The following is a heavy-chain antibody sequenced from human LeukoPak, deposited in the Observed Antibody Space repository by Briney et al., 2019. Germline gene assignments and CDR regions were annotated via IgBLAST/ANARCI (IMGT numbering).Heavy chain of an antibody. J-gene: IGHJ3*02. D-gene: IGHD3-22*01. Sequence: PSETLSLTCTVSGGSISSYYWSWIRQPAGKGLEWIGRIYTSGSTNYNPSLKSRVTMSVDTSKNQFSLKLSSVTAADTAVYYCARDRYYYDSSGYFAFDIWGQGTMVTVSS. CDR3: ARDRYYYDSSGYFAFDI. CDR2: IYTSGST. V-gene: IGHV4-4*07. CDR1: GGSISSYY.